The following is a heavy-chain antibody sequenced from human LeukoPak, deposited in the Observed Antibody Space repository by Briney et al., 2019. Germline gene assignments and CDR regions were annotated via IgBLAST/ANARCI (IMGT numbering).Heavy chain of an antibody. Sequence: SGTLSLTCAVSGGSISRSNWWSWVRPPPGKGLEWIGSLYHSGSTNYNPSLKSRVTISVDTSKNQFSLKLRSGTAADTAVYYCARGQARLGWFDPWGQGTLVTVSS. J-gene: IGHJ5*02. CDR3: ARGQARLGWFDP. CDR2: LYHSGST. CDR1: GGSISRSNW. V-gene: IGHV4-4*02. D-gene: IGHD6-19*01.